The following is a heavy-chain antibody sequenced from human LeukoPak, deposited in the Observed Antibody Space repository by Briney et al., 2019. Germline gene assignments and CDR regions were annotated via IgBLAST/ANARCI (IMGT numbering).Heavy chain of an antibody. CDR2: IYYSGST. Sequence: PSETLSLTCTVSGGSISSSSYYWGWIRQPPGKGLEWIGSIYYSGSTDYNPSLKSRVTISVDTSKNQFSLKLSSVTAADTAVYYCARGGRPYFDWLLGQDAFDIWGQGTLVTVSS. J-gene: IGHJ4*02. CDR3: ARGGRPYFDWLLGQDAFDI. D-gene: IGHD3-9*01. CDR1: GGSISSSSYY. V-gene: IGHV4-39*07.